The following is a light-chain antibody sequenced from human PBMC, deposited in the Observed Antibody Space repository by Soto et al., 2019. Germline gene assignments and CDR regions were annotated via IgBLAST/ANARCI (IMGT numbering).Light chain of an antibody. CDR2: DVS. Sequence: QSALTQPRSVSGSPGQSVTISCTGTSSDVGGYIYVSWYQQYPAKAPKVMIYDVSRRPSGVPDRFSGSKSGNTASLTISGLQVEDEAEYFCGSFTTSRIWVFGGGTKLTVL. V-gene: IGLV2-11*01. J-gene: IGLJ3*02. CDR3: GSFTTSRIWV. CDR1: SSDVGGYIY.